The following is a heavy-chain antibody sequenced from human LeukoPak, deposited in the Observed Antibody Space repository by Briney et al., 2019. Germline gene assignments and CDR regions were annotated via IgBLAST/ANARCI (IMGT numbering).Heavy chain of an antibody. CDR1: GFTFSSYA. CDR3: AKDPSRILTGRAI. CDR2: ISGSGGST. V-gene: IGHV3-23*01. D-gene: IGHD3-9*01. J-gene: IGHJ4*02. Sequence: GGSLRLSCAASGFTFSSYAMSWVRQAPGKGLEWVSAISGSGGSTYYADSVKGRFTISRDNSKSTLYLQMNSLRAEDTAVYYCAKDPSRILTGRAIWGQGTLVTVSS.